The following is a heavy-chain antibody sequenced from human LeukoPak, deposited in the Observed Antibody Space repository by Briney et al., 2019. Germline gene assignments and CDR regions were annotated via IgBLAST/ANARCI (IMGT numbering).Heavy chain of an antibody. J-gene: IGHJ4*02. CDR3: ARTTGFAVAGGYYFDF. V-gene: IGHV4-4*07. Sequence: SETLSLTCSVSGDSMSSYYWSWIRQSAGKGLEWIGRVYASGGTRYNPSLKSRVTMSVDTSKNQFSLKLTSVTAADTAVYYCARTTGFAVAGGYYFDFWGQGILVTVSS. CDR1: GDSMSSYY. CDR2: VYASGGT. D-gene: IGHD6-19*01.